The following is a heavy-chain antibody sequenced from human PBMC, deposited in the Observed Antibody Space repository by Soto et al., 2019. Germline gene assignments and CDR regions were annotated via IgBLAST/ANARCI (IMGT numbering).Heavy chain of an antibody. Sequence: GGSLRLSCAASGFTFSSYAMSWVRQAPGKGLEWVSAISGSGGSTYYADPVKGRFTISRDNSKNTLYLQMNSLRAEDTAVYYCAKGDTAMRDYYYGMDVWGQGTTVTVSS. CDR1: GFTFSSYA. J-gene: IGHJ6*02. D-gene: IGHD5-18*01. V-gene: IGHV3-23*01. CDR2: ISGSGGST. CDR3: AKGDTAMRDYYYGMDV.